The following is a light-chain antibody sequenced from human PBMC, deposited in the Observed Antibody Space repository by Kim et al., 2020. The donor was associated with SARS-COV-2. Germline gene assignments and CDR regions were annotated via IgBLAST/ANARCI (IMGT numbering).Light chain of an antibody. CDR3: QTWDTDIWV. Sequence: AVKRTCTLSRGHSRYAITLHQQQPRKGPRYLMNLNSVGSPGKGDGIPDRFSGAGSGAERYLTISSLQSEDEADYYGQTWDTDIWVFGGGTQLTVL. V-gene: IGLV4-69*02. J-gene: IGLJ3*02. CDR2: LNSVGSP. CDR1: RGHSRYA.